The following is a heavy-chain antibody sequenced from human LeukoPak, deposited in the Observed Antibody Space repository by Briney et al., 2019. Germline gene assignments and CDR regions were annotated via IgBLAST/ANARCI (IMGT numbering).Heavy chain of an antibody. J-gene: IGHJ6*02. CDR2: ISSSGDYI. Sequence: GGSLRLSCAASGFTFNAYSMNWVRQAPGKGLEWVSSISSSGDYIYYADSLKGRFTISRGNAKNSLFLQMNSLRAEDTAVYYCARDGVPAYYYAMDVWGQGTTVTVSS. V-gene: IGHV3-21*01. D-gene: IGHD3-16*01. CDR3: ARDGVPAYYYAMDV. CDR1: GFTFNAYS.